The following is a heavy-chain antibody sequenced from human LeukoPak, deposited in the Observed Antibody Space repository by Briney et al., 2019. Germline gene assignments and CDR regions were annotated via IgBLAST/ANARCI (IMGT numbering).Heavy chain of an antibody. D-gene: IGHD3-22*01. CDR3: ARAVLYYYDSSGYFDY. J-gene: IGHJ4*02. CDR1: GGTFSSYA. CDR2: IIPIFGTA. Sequence: SVKVSCKASGGTFSSYAISWVRQAPGQGLEWMGGIIPIFGTANYAQKFQGRVTITADESTSAAYMELSSLRPEDTAVYYCARAVLYYYDSSGYFDYWGQGTLVTVSS. V-gene: IGHV1-69*01.